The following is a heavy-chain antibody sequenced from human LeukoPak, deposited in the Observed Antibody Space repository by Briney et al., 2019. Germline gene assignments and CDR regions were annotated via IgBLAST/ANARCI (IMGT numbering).Heavy chain of an antibody. J-gene: IGHJ4*02. D-gene: IGHD6-19*01. CDR1: GYTFTSPG. CDR2: ISVYNGNT. V-gene: IGHV1-18*01. Sequence: GASVKVSCKASGYTFTSPGISWVRRAPGQGLEWMGWISVYNGNTNYAQKLQGRVTMATDTSTSTAYMHLSSLRSEDTAVYYCARGVVRGGWYHLFDYWGQGTLVTVSS. CDR3: ARGVVRGGWYHLFDY.